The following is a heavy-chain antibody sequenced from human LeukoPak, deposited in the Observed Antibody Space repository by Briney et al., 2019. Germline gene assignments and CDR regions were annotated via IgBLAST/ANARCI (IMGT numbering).Heavy chain of an antibody. CDR3: ARAFSWNDGWFDP. D-gene: IGHD1-1*01. Sequence: GGSLRLSCAASGFTFSLYWMAWVRQAPGKGLEWVSVIYSGGSTYYADSVKGRFTISRDNSKNTLYLQMNSLRAEDTAVYYCARAFSWNDGWFDPWGQGTLVTVSS. V-gene: IGHV3-53*01. CDR1: GFTFSLYW. CDR2: IYSGGST. J-gene: IGHJ5*02.